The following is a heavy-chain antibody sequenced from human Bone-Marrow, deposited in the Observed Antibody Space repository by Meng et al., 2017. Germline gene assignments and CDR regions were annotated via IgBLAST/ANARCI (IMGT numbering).Heavy chain of an antibody. V-gene: IGHV4-31*03. D-gene: IGHD3-22*01. CDR3: AREKGADSSGYYLDY. CDR1: GGSISSVGYS. CDR2: IYYIGRT. J-gene: IGHJ4*02. Sequence: VPWQESGPGLVKPSPPLSLTFTFSGGSISSVGYSCIWIPQHPGKCLEWIGYIYYIGRTYSNPSLKSRVTISVDTSKNQFSLKLSSVTAADTAVYYCAREKGADSSGYYLDYWGQGTLVTVSS.